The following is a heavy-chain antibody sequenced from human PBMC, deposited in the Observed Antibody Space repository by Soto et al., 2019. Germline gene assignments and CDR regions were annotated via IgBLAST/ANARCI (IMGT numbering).Heavy chain of an antibody. CDR3: ARVPPGVSLASSCYYFDY. V-gene: IGHV1-2*02. Sequence: GASVKVSCKASGYTFTGYYMHWVRQAPGQGLEWMGWINPNSGGTNYAQKFQGRVTMTRDTSISTAYMELSRLRSDDTAVYYCARVPPGVSLASSCYYFDYWGQGTLVTVSS. CDR2: INPNSGGT. CDR1: GYTFTGYY. D-gene: IGHD6-13*01. J-gene: IGHJ4*02.